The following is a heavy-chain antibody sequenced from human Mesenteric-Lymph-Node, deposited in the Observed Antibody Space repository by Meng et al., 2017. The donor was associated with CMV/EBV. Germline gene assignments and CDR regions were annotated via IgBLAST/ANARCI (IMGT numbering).Heavy chain of an antibody. Sequence: GESLKISCAASGFTFSSYAMHWVRQAPGKGLEWVAVISYDGSNKYYTDSVKGRFTISRDNSKNTLYLQMNSLRAEDTAVYYCARDSVTAYYYYGMDVWGQGTTVTVSS. V-gene: IGHV3-30-3*01. D-gene: IGHD1-14*01. J-gene: IGHJ6*02. CDR2: ISYDGSNK. CDR3: ARDSVTAYYYYGMDV. CDR1: GFTFSSYA.